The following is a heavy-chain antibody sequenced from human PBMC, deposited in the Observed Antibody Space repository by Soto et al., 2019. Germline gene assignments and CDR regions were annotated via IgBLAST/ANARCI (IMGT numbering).Heavy chain of an antibody. Sequence: LRLSCAASGFTFSSYGMHWVRQAPGKGLEWVAVISYDGSNKYYADSVKGRFTISRDNSKNTLYLQMNSLRAEDTAVYYCATLPLLNAFDIWGQGTMVTVSS. J-gene: IGHJ3*02. CDR1: GFTFSSYG. CDR3: ATLPLLNAFDI. V-gene: IGHV3-30*03. CDR2: ISYDGSNK.